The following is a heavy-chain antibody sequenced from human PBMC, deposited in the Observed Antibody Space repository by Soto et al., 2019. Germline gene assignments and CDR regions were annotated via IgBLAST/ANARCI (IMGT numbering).Heavy chain of an antibody. CDR3: ATSSGSAYGLDV. CDR1: AGSISTTNW. CDR2: IYHTGTT. J-gene: IGHJ6*02. D-gene: IGHD3-10*01. Sequence: SETLSLTCAVSAGSISTTNWYVWVRQPPGMGLEWIGEIYHTGTTTYNPSLKSRVTMSVDTSKNQFSLRLSFVTAADTAVYYCATSSGSAYGLDVWGPGATVTDSS. V-gene: IGHV4-4*02.